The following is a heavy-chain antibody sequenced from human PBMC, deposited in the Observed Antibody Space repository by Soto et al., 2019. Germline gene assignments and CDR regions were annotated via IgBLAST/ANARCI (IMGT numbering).Heavy chain of an antibody. CDR2: IIPIFGTA. D-gene: IGHD2-21*01. V-gene: IGHV1-69*13. CDR1: GGTFSSYA. Sequence: GASVKVSCKASGGTFSSYAISWVRQAPGQGLEWMGGIIPIFGTANYAQKFQGRVTIIADESTSTAYMELSSLRSEDTAVYYWARAYSGAKTNFDYWGQGTLVTVSS. J-gene: IGHJ4*02. CDR3: ARAYSGAKTNFDY.